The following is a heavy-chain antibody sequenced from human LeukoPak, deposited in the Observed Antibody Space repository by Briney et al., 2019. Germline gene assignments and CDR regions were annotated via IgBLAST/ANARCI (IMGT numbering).Heavy chain of an antibody. J-gene: IGHJ4*02. CDR1: GFTFSSYS. Sequence: GGSLRLSCAASGFTFSSYSMNWVRQAPGKGLEWVSYISSSSSTIYYADSVKGRFTISRDNAKNSLYLQMNSLRPGDTALYYCAREVSGTYPDWGQGTLVTVSS. CDR2: ISSSSSTI. CDR3: AREVSGTYPD. D-gene: IGHD1-26*01. V-gene: IGHV3-48*04.